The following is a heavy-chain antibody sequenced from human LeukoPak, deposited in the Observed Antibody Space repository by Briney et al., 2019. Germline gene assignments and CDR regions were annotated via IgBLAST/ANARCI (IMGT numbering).Heavy chain of an antibody. Sequence: GASVKVSCKASGYTFTRYYMHWVRQAPGQGLEWMGWINPNSGGTNYAQKFQGRVTMTRDTSISTAYMELSRLRSDDTAVYYCARGRVDTVTGFDPWGQGTLVTVSS. D-gene: IGHD5-18*01. V-gene: IGHV1-2*02. CDR2: INPNSGGT. J-gene: IGHJ5*02. CDR3: ARGRVDTVTGFDP. CDR1: GYTFTRYY.